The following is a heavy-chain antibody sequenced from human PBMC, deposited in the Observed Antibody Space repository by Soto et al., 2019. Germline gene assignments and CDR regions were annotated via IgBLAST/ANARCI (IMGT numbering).Heavy chain of an antibody. CDR1: GGSISSYY. CDR2: IYYSGST. J-gene: IGHJ4*02. Sequence: QVQLPESGPGRVKPSETLSLTCTVSGGSISSYYWSWIRQPPGKGLEWIGYIYYSGSTNYNPSLKSRVTISVDTSKNQFSLKLSSVTAADTAVYYCARSDGRYWGQGTLVTVSS. CDR3: ARSDGRY. V-gene: IGHV4-59*01.